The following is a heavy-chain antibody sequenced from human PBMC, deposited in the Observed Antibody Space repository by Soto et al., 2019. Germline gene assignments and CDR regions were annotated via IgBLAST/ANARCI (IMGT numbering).Heavy chain of an antibody. V-gene: IGHV2-5*02. CDR1: GFSLTTSGVG. D-gene: IGHD3-3*01. CDR2: TYWDDDK. CDR3: AHMVLRVVFGFVTTPAIYFGF. J-gene: IGHJ4*02. Sequence: QITLNESGPTVVKPTETLTLTCTFSGFSLTTSGVGVGWVRQSPGKAPEWLAFTYWDDDKRYSTSLKSRLTLTTDPSRTQVARTIANVDLADTSTYYCAHMVLRVVFGFVTTPAIYFGFWAEGPPAVVSS.